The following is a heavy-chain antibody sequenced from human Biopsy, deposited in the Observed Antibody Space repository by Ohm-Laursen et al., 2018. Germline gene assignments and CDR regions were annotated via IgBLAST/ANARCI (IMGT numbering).Heavy chain of an antibody. CDR3: VREPKTGTAEAWYFDL. CDR2: ISYNERT. Sequence: TLSLTCSVSGASVKTSGYFWAWIRQRPGKGLEWIGYISYNERTHYNPSLTNRLAISFDTSNNRISLQLRSVSVADTAAYYCVREPKTGTAEAWYFDLWGRGSPVTVPS. J-gene: IGHJ2*01. D-gene: IGHD3-9*01. V-gene: IGHV4-31*03. CDR1: GASVKTSGYF.